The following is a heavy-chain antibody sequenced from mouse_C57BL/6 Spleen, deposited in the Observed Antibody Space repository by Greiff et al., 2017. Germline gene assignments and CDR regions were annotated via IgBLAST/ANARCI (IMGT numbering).Heavy chain of an antibody. CDR1: GYTFTDYE. D-gene: IGHD1-1*01. Sequence: VQLQQSGAELVRPGASVTLSCKASGYTFTDYEMHWVKQTPVHGLEWIGAIDPETGGTAYNQKFKGKAILTADKSSSTAYMELRSLTSEDSAVYYCTRWGITTDYYAMDYWGQGTSVTVSS. V-gene: IGHV1-15*01. CDR2: IDPETGGT. J-gene: IGHJ4*01. CDR3: TRWGITTDYYAMDY.